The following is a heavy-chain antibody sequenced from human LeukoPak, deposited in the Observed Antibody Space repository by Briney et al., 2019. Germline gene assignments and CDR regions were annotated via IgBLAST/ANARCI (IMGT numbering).Heavy chain of an antibody. D-gene: IGHD6-19*01. Sequence: PSETLSLTCTVSGGSISSNYMTWVRQAPGKGLEWVSSIYSGGSRDYADSVQGRFTISRDNSKNTVFLQMNSLRAEDTAVYYCARVRLDSSERYLDAFENWGQGTMVTVSS. CDR1: GGSISSNY. CDR3: ARVRLDSSERYLDAFEN. J-gene: IGHJ3*02. V-gene: IGHV3-53*01. CDR2: IYSGGSR.